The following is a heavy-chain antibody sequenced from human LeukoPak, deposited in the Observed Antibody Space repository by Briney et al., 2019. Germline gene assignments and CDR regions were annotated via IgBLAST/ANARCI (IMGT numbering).Heavy chain of an antibody. V-gene: IGHV4-34*01. CDR2: INHSGST. Sequence: SETLSLTCAVYGGSFSGYYWSWIRQPPGKGLEWIGEINHSGSTNYNSSLKSRVTISVDTSKNQFSLKLSSVTAADTAVYYCASFTDYPGYFDYWGQGTLVTVSS. CDR1: GGSFSGYY. D-gene: IGHD5-12*01. J-gene: IGHJ4*02. CDR3: ASFTDYPGYFDY.